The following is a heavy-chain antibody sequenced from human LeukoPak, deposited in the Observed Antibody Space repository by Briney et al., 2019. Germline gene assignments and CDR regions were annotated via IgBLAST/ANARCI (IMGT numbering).Heavy chain of an antibody. Sequence: ASVKVSCKASGYTFTSYDINWVRQATGQGLEWMGWMNPNSGNTGYAQKFQGRVTMTRNTSISTAYMELSSLRSEDTAVYYCARVSSYYDSSGYYEGFDYWGQGTLVTVSS. CDR3: ARVSSYYDSSGYYEGFDY. CDR2: MNPNSGNT. D-gene: IGHD3-22*01. J-gene: IGHJ4*02. V-gene: IGHV1-8*01. CDR1: GYTFTSYD.